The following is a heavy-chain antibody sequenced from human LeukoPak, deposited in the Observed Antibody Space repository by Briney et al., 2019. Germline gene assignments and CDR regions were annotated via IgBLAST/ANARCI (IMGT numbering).Heavy chain of an antibody. V-gene: IGHV1-2*02. Sequence: GASVKVSCKASGYTFTSYYLHWVRQAPGQGLEWMGWISPNSGATNRAQTFQGRVTMTRDTSINTAYLEVSGLRLDDTAVYFCARDGIYSTDFDAFDIWGQGTMVTVSS. J-gene: IGHJ3*02. CDR2: ISPNSGAT. D-gene: IGHD4-11*01. CDR1: GYTFTSYY. CDR3: ARDGIYSTDFDAFDI.